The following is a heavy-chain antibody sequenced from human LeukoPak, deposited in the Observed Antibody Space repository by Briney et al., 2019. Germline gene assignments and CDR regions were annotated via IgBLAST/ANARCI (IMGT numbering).Heavy chain of an antibody. CDR1: GGSISSYY. V-gene: IGHV4-59*05. J-gene: IGHJ4*02. CDR3: ARLRGGNYFDY. CDR2: IYYSGST. Sequence: SETLSLTCTVSGGSISSYYWSWIRQPPGKGLEWIGSIYYSGSTYYNPSLKSRVTISVDTSKNQFSLKLSSVTAADTAVYYCARLRGGNYFDYWGQGTLVTVSS. D-gene: IGHD3-16*01.